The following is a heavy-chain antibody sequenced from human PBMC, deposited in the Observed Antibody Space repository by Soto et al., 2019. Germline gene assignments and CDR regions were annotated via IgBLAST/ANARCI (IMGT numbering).Heavy chain of an antibody. CDR1: GYTFTNYY. Sequence: QVQLVQSGAEVKKPGASVKVSCKASGYTFTNYYIHWVRQAPGQGLEWMGIISPTSGSTNYAQKFQGRVTLTYDTSTTTAYMELSGLRSEDTAVLYCARDLAAGDHWGQGTLVTVSS. V-gene: IGHV1-46*01. D-gene: IGHD6-13*01. J-gene: IGHJ4*02. CDR3: ARDLAAGDH. CDR2: ISPTSGST.